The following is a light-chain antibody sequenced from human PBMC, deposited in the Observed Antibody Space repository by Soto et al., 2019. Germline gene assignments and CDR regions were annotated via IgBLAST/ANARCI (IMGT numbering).Light chain of an antibody. J-gene: IGKJ2*01. CDR1: QHINTW. Sequence: DIQMTQSPYTLSASVGDRVTITCRASQHINTWLAWYQQKSGKAPKLLMYDASSLESGVPSRFSGSSSGTEFTLTISSVQPGDFATYYCQQYHSDPYTFGQGTMLAIK. CDR3: QQYHSDPYT. CDR2: DAS. V-gene: IGKV1-5*01.